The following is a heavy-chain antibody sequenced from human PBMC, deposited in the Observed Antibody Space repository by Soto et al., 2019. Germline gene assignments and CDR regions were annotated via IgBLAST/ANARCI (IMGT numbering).Heavy chain of an antibody. CDR2: TNPDGSKK. Sequence: GGSLRLSCTASGFTFSTSWMNWVRQAPGKGLEWVASTNPDGSKKYHVDSVEGRFTISRDNAKNSLFLQMDRLRVEETDLYYCARERAWSSFDYLGEGPQVTV. D-gene: IGHD6-19*01. V-gene: IGHV3-7*01. CDR3: ARERAWSSFDY. J-gene: IGHJ4*02. CDR1: GFTFSTSW.